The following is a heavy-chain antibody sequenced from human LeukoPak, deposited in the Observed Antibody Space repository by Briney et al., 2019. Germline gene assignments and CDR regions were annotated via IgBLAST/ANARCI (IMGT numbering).Heavy chain of an antibody. V-gene: IGHV4-59*01. CDR2: IDYSGST. D-gene: IGHD3-22*01. CDR3: ARGFGYDSTGYRAFDI. J-gene: IGHJ3*02. Sequence: PSETLSLTCTVSGGSISTYYWNWIRQPPGKGLECIGYIDYSGSTNYNPSLKSRVAISVDTSKNHFSLKLSSVTAAATAVYYCARGFGYDSTGYRAFDIWGQGTMVTVSS. CDR1: GGSISTYY.